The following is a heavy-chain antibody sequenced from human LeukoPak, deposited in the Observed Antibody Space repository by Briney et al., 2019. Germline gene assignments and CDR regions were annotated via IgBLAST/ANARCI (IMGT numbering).Heavy chain of an antibody. Sequence: GGSLRLSCAASGFTFSSYGMHWVRQAPGKGLEWVAVIWYDGSNKYYADSVKGRFIISRDNSKNTLYLQMNSLRAEDTAVYYCARDLEQQLDTRGAFDIWGQGTMVTVSS. J-gene: IGHJ3*02. CDR2: IWYDGSNK. CDR3: ARDLEQQLDTRGAFDI. D-gene: IGHD6-13*01. CDR1: GFTFSSYG. V-gene: IGHV3-33*01.